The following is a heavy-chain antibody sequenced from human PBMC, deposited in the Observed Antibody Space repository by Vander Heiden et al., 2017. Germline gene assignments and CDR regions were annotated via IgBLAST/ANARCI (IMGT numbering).Heavy chain of an antibody. D-gene: IGHD1-1*01. J-gene: IGHJ4*02. V-gene: IGHV3-21*01. CDR3: ARDGDNWNDLDY. CDR1: GFSFTTYT. CDR2: ISSNTYT. Sequence: EVQLVESGGGLVKPGDSLRLPCTASGFSFTTYTMNWVRQAPGKGLEWVSSISSNTYTYYADSVKGRFTISRDNAKNSLYLQMNSLRDGDTGVYYCARDGDNWNDLDYWGQGTLVTVSS.